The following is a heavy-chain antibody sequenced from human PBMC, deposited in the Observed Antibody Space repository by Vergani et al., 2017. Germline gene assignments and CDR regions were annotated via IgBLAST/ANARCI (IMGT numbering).Heavy chain of an antibody. CDR2: IWYDGSNK. CDR1: GFTFSSYG. CDR3: ARGSFGGLGYGTYFDY. V-gene: IGHV3-33*01. J-gene: IGHJ4*02. Sequence: QVQLVESGGGVVQPGRSLRLSCAASGFTFSSYGMHWVRHAPGKGLEWVAVIWYDGSNKYYADSVKGRFTISRDNSKNTLYLQMNSLRAEDTAVYYCARGSFGGLGYGTYFDYWGQGTLVTVSS. D-gene: IGHD3-16*01.